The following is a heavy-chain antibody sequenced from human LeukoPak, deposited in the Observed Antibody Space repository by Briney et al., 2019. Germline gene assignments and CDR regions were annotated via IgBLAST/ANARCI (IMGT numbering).Heavy chain of an antibody. V-gene: IGHV3-23*01. D-gene: IGHD3-16*01. CDR2: ISGSGGST. CDR3: SKGNSYGYFDY. J-gene: IGHJ4*02. Sequence: GGSLRLSCAASGFTFSSYAMNWVRQAPGKGLEWVSAISGSGGSTYYADSVKGRFTISRDNSKNTLYLQMNSLRAEDTAVYYCSKGNSYGYFDYWGQGAPVTVSS. CDR1: GFTFSSYA.